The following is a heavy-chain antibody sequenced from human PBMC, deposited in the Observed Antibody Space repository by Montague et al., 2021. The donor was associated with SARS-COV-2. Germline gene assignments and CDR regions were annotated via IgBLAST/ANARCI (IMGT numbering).Heavy chain of an antibody. CDR3: ARAPRNYDFGSGFYDDFDI. CDR1: GGSISSYY. J-gene: IGHJ3*02. CDR2: IYNSGSA. Sequence: SETLSLTCTVSGGSISSYYWSWIRQRPGKGLERIWYIYNSGSANYNSSPTRRVTISVDTSKNQFSLKLSSVTVAATAAYYCARAPRNYDFGSGFYDDFDIWGRGTMVTVSS. D-gene: IGHD3-3*01. V-gene: IGHV4-4*08.